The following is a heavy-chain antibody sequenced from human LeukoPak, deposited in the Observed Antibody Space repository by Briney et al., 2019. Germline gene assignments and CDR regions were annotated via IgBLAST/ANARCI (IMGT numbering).Heavy chain of an antibody. V-gene: IGHV3-23*01. D-gene: IGHD4-17*01. CDR2: ISGSGTNT. Sequence: GGSLRLSCTASGFTFNNHAMNWVRQAPGKGLEWVSSISGSGTNTYYADFLKGRFTISRDNAKNSLYLQMNSLRAEDTALYYCARDITVTTYYMDVWGKGTTVTVSS. CDR1: GFTFNNHA. J-gene: IGHJ6*03. CDR3: ARDITVTTYYMDV.